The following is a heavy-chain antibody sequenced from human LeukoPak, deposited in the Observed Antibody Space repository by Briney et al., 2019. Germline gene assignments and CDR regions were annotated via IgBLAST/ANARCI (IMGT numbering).Heavy chain of an antibody. CDR2: ISAYNGNT. CDR1: GYTFRSYG. V-gene: IGHV1-18*01. CDR3: ARDRPATVTSIFDY. Sequence: ASVKVSCKASGYTFRSYGISWVRQAPGQGLEWMGWISAYNGNTIYAQKFQGRVTMTIDTSSSTAYMELRSLKSDDTAVYYCARDRPATVTSIFDYWGQGTLVTVSS. J-gene: IGHJ4*02. D-gene: IGHD4-17*01.